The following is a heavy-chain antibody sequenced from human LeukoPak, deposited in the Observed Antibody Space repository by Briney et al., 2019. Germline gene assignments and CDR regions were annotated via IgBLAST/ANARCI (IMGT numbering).Heavy chain of an antibody. CDR2: IYTGGTT. CDR1: GFSVGSNY. J-gene: IGHJ4*02. CDR3: AREGRFQSFDY. Sequence: PGGSLRPSCAASGFSVGSNYMSWVRQAPGKGLEWVSVIYTGGTTHYAESVMGRFTISRDDSHNTVHLHMSGLRAEDTAVYYCAREGRFQSFDYWGQGTLVAVSS. V-gene: IGHV3-53*01.